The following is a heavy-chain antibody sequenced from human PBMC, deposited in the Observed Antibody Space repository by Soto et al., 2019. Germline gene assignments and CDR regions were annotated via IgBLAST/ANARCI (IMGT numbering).Heavy chain of an antibody. CDR1: GGSISSADYY. D-gene: IGHD3-10*01. CDR2: FHSSGAT. V-gene: IGHV4-30-4*01. Sequence: QVQLQESGPGLVKPSQTLSLTCTVSGGSISSADYYWSRIRQPPGKGLEWIGCFHSSGATYTDPSLKSRVTISVDTSKNQISLKQDSVTAADTAVYYCASIWFGDFDYWGHGTLVTVSS. J-gene: IGHJ4*01. CDR3: ASIWFGDFDY.